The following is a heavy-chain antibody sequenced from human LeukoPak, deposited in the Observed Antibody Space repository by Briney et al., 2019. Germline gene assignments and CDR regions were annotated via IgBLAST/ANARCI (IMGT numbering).Heavy chain of an antibody. CDR3: ARVREGGYCSSTSCSHYYYYYYMDV. Sequence: KTSETLSLTCTVSGYSISSGYYWGWIRPPPGKGLEWIGIIYHSGSTYYNPSLKSRVTISVDTSKNQFSLKLCSVTAADTAVYYCARVREGGYCSSTSCSHYYYYYYMDVWGKGTTVTVSS. J-gene: IGHJ6*03. CDR2: IYHSGST. CDR1: GYSISSGYY. V-gene: IGHV4-38-2*02. D-gene: IGHD2-2*01.